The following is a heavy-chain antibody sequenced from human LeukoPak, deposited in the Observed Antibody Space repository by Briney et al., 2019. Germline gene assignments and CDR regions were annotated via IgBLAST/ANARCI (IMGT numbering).Heavy chain of an antibody. D-gene: IGHD6-6*01. CDR3: TRPYSSSYADFDY. CDR1: GFTFSSYW. V-gene: IGHV3-7*03. J-gene: IGHJ4*02. CDR2: IKQDGSEK. Sequence: PGGSLRLSCAASGFTFSSYWMSWVRQAPGKGLEWVANIKQDGSEKYYVDSVKGRFTISRDDSKNTAYLQMNSLKTEDTAVCYCTRPYSSSYADFDYWGQGTLVTVSS.